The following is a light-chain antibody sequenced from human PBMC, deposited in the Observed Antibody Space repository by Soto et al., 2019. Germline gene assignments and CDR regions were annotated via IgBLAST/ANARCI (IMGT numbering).Light chain of an antibody. J-gene: IGLJ1*01. Sequence: QPVLTQSSSASASLGSSVKLTCTLSSGHSNYIIAWHQHQPGKAPRYLMKLEGSGSYNKGSGFPDRFSGSSSGADRYLTISNLQVEDEADYYCETWDSNTRVFGTGTKLTVL. CDR1: SGHSNYI. CDR3: ETWDSNTRV. V-gene: IGLV4-60*02. CDR2: LEGSGSY.